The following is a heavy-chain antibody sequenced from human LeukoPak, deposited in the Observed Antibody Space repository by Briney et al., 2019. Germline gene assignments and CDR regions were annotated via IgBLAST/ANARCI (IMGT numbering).Heavy chain of an antibody. CDR1: GFTISSYV. D-gene: IGHD3-22*01. CDR2: ISVSSGST. Sequence: PGGSLRLSCAASGFTISSYVVSWVRQAPGKGLEWVSGISVSSGSTYYADSVKGRFTISGDNSKNTLFLQMNSLRAEDTAVYYCAKNSYDSSGYYSPDYWGQGTLVTVSS. CDR3: AKNSYDSSGYYSPDY. V-gene: IGHV3-23*01. J-gene: IGHJ4*02.